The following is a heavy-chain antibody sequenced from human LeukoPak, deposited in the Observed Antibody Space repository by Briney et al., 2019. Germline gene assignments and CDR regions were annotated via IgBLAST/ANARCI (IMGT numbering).Heavy chain of an antibody. Sequence: SETLSLTCTVSGGSVDSYYWSWIRPPPGTRLEWIGYIYTSGNTNSNPALKSRVTMSLDTSKNQFSLNLTSVTATDTAIYYCTRRPYTGWFLAWGQGTLVTVSS. CDR3: TRRPYTGWFLA. D-gene: IGHD2-2*02. J-gene: IGHJ5*02. CDR2: IYTSGNT. CDR1: GGSVDSYY. V-gene: IGHV4-4*09.